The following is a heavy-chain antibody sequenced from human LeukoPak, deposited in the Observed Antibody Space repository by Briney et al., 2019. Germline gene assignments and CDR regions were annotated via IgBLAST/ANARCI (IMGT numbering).Heavy chain of an antibody. D-gene: IGHD5-12*01. V-gene: IGHV3-11*01. J-gene: IGHJ5*02. Sequence: GGSLRLSCAASGFTFSYYYMSWIRQAPGKGLEWLSYINIGGTNTHYADSVKGRFTISRYNAKKSLYLEMNNLRAEDTVVYYCATGGAGFDAWGQGVLVTVSS. CDR2: INIGGTNT. CDR3: ATGGAGFDA. CDR1: GFTFSYYY.